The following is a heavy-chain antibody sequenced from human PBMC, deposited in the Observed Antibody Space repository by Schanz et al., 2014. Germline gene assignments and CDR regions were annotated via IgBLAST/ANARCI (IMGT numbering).Heavy chain of an antibody. CDR1: GFTFSDYS. D-gene: IGHD3-10*01. J-gene: IGHJ5*02. CDR3: ARPALWFGDNCFDP. CDR2: IRSSSTPI. Sequence: EVQLVESGGGWVQPGGSLRLSCAASGFTFSDYSMNWVRQAPGKGPEWVSYIRSSSTPIYYADSVKGRFTISRDNFKGALYLQMSSLRAEDTAVYYCARPALWFGDNCFDPWGQGTLVTVSS. V-gene: IGHV3-48*01.